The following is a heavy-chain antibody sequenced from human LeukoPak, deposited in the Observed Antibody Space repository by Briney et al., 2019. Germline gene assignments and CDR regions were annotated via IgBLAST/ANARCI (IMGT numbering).Heavy chain of an antibody. CDR1: IDSFTNYY. V-gene: IGHV4-34*01. CDR2: VNDSGGT. Sequence: SETLSLTCAVYIDSFTNYYWNWIRQTPGKGLEWIGEVNDSGGTNINPSLRSRVTISVDTSKNQFSLKLSSVTAADTAVYYCARDTYSGSSSFDYWGQGTLVTVSS. CDR3: ARDTYSGSSSFDY. J-gene: IGHJ4*02. D-gene: IGHD1-26*01.